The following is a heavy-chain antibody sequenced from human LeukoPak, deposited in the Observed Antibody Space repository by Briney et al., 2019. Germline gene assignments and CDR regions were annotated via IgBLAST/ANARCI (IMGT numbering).Heavy chain of an antibody. D-gene: IGHD3-10*01. Sequence: SETLSLTCAVSGGSFSGYYWSWIRQPPGKGLEWIGEINHSGSTNYNPSLKSRVTISVDTSKNQFSPMLSSVTAADTAVYYCAREYRFGDSFDYWGQGTLVTVSS. V-gene: IGHV4-34*01. J-gene: IGHJ4*02. CDR1: GGSFSGYY. CDR2: INHSGST. CDR3: AREYRFGDSFDY.